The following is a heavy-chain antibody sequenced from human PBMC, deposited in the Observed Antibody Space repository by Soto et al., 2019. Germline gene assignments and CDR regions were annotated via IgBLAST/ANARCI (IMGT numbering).Heavy chain of an antibody. V-gene: IGHV5-51*01. D-gene: IGHD6-6*01. J-gene: IGHJ6*03. CDR1: GYSFTSYW. Sequence: PGESLKISCKGSGYSFTSYWIGWVRQMPGKGLEWMGIIYPGDSDTRYSPSFQGQVTISADKSISTAYLQWSSLKASDTAMYYCVRRAIAARRYHYYYYMDVWGKGTTVTVSS. CDR3: VRRAIAARRYHYYYYMDV. CDR2: IYPGDSDT.